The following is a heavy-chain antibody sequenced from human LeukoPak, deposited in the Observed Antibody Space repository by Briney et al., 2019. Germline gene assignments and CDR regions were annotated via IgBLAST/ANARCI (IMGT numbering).Heavy chain of an antibody. CDR3: ASEVIAVAGNYYYGMDV. V-gene: IGHV6-1*01. Sequence: SQTLSLTCAISGDSVSSNSAAWNWIRQSPSRGLEWLGRTYYRSKWYNDYAVSVKSRITINPDTSKNQFSLQLNSVTPEDTAVYYCASEVIAVAGNYYYGMDVLGQGTTVTVSS. CDR2: TYYRSKWYN. J-gene: IGHJ6*02. CDR1: GDSVSSNSAA. D-gene: IGHD6-19*01.